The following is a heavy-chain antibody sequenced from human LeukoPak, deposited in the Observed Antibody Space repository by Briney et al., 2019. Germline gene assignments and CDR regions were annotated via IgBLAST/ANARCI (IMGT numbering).Heavy chain of an antibody. D-gene: IGHD2-2*01. CDR1: GFTFSSYW. CDR3: AREVVPAAIPYYFDY. Sequence: GGSLRLSCAASGFTFSSYWMSWVRQAPGKGLAWVANIKQDGSEKYYVDSGKGRFTISRDNAKSSLYLQMNSLRAEDTAVYYCAREVVPAAIPYYFDYWGQGTLVTVSS. CDR2: IKQDGSEK. J-gene: IGHJ4*02. V-gene: IGHV3-7*01.